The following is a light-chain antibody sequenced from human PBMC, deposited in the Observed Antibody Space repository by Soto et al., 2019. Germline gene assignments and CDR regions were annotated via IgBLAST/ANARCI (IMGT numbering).Light chain of an antibody. CDR3: QQSYSTPLT. Sequence: IQIARTPSSLSSCVGDRVTITCLASQSISSYLNWYQQKPGKAPKLLIYAASSLQSGVPSRFSGSGSGTDFTLTISSLQPEDFATHYCQQSYSTPLTFGGGTKVDIK. V-gene: IGKV1-39*01. CDR2: AAS. CDR1: QSISSY. J-gene: IGKJ4*01.